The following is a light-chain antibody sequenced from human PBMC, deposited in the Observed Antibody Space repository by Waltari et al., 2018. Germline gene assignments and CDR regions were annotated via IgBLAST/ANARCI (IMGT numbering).Light chain of an antibody. CDR3: LQYGGPRLT. V-gene: IGKV3-20*01. Sequence: EIVLTQSPDTLSLSPGERATLSCRASQSVTSNYLAWYQKSPDQHPRLLIYGASSRATGIPGRFSGSGSGTDFTLTISRLEPDDFAVYYCLQYGGPRLTFGGGTKVEMK. CDR1: QSVTSNY. CDR2: GAS. J-gene: IGKJ4*01.